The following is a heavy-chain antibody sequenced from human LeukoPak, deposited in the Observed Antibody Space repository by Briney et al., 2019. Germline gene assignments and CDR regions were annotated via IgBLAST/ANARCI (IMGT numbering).Heavy chain of an antibody. CDR1: GYTFISYG. V-gene: IGHV1-18*01. CDR2: TSPYTTKT. J-gene: IGHJ6*03. Sequence: ASVKVSCKASGYTFISYGITRVRQAPGQGLEWMGWTSPYTTKTNYAQSLQGRVTMTTDTSTSTAYMELRSLRSDDTAVYYCAREGGVGPTAPPDYYSYQMDVWGKGTTVTVSS. CDR3: AREGGVGPTAPPDYYSYQMDV. D-gene: IGHD1-26*01.